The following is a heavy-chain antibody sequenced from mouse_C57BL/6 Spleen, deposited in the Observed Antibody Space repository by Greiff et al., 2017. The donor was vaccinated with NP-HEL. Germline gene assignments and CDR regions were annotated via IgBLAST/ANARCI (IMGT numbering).Heavy chain of an antibody. CDR3: AREGGYGSTYWYFDV. CDR2: ISDGGSYT. D-gene: IGHD1-1*01. J-gene: IGHJ1*03. CDR1: GFTFSSYA. V-gene: IGHV5-4*03. Sequence: EVNVVESGGGLVKPGGSLKLSCAASGFTFSSYAMSWVRQTPEKRLEWVATISDGGSYTYYPDNVKGRFTISRDNAKNNLYLQMSQLKSEDTAMYYCAREGGYGSTYWYFDVWGTGTTVTVSS.